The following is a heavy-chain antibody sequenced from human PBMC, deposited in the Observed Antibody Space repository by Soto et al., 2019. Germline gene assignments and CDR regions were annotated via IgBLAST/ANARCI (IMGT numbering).Heavy chain of an antibody. V-gene: IGHV3-74*01. Sequence: EVQLVESGGGLVQPGGSLRLSCAASGFTFSVYWMHWVRQAPGKGLVWVSRIDSDWSTTSYEDYVKGRFSMSRDTDKSTKYLHMNSLRAEDTAVYYCARPGYSKHGPGVDVWGQGTTITVSS. CDR2: IDSDWSTT. CDR1: GFTFSVYW. J-gene: IGHJ6*02. D-gene: IGHD4-4*01. CDR3: ARPGYSKHGPGVDV.